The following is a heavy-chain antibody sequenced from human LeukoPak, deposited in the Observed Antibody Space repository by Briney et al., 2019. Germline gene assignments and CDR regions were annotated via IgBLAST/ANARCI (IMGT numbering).Heavy chain of an antibody. CDR1: GFTFSSYT. CDR3: AKDGGLWVCARWGDS. D-gene: IGHD3-16*01. J-gene: IGHJ4*02. Sequence: GGSLRLSCAASGFTFSSYTMSWVRQAPGKGPEWVATITTSGGNTYYADSVKGRFTVSRDNSKNTLFLQMNSLRAEDTAVYYCAKDGGLWVCARWGDSWGRGTLVTVSS. V-gene: IGHV3-23*01. CDR2: ITTSGGNT.